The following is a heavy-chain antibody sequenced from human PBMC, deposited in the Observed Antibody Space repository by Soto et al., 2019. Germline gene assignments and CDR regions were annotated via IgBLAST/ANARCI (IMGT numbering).Heavy chain of an antibody. J-gene: IGHJ3*01. Sequence: GGSRRRSWAASGFTFGNYAMNGVRQAPGKGLEWISSISDPGTSTYYANSVKGRFSMSRDNSKNTLFLQMNRLRADDTAVYFCAKSLVTPSDAFDLWGRGTLVTVSS. CDR1: GFTFGNYA. D-gene: IGHD2-21*02. V-gene: IGHV3-23*01. CDR2: ISDPGTST. CDR3: AKSLVTPSDAFDL.